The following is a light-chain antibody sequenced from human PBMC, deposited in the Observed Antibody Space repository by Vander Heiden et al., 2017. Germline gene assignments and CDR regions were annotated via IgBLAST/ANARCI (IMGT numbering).Light chain of an antibody. CDR2: DVS. CDR3: QQRSNWPKT. CDR1: QSVSTY. J-gene: IGKJ1*01. Sequence: EIVLTQSPATLSLSPGDRATLSCRASQSVSTYLAWYQQKPGQSPILLIDDVSNRATGIPARFSGSGSGPDFTLTSSSLQPEDFAVYYCQQRSNWPKTFGQGTKVEIK. V-gene: IGKV3-11*01.